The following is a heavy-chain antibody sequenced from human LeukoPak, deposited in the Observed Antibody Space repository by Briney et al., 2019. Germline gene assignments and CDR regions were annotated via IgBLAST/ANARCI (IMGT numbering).Heavy chain of an antibody. CDR3: ATYYYDSSCYRHFDWYFDL. D-gene: IGHD3-22*01. J-gene: IGHJ2*01. Sequence: ASVKASCTVSRYTLSQLSIHWGRQSPGKGRGWRGGFQPEGGETIYTQKFPGRVTMTQATSTDTAYMEPSSLRFEDTAAYYCATYYYDSSCYRHFDWYFDLWGRGTLVTVSS. CDR1: RYTLSQLS. CDR2: FQPEGGET. V-gene: IGHV1-24*01.